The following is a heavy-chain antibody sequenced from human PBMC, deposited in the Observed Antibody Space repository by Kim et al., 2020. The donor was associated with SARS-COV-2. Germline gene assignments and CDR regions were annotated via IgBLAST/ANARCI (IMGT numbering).Heavy chain of an antibody. J-gene: IGHJ4*02. D-gene: IGHD3-10*01. Sequence: ASVKVSCKASGYTFIDYYMHWVRQAPGQGLEWMGRINPKSGGTNYAQKFQGRVTMTRDTSISTGYMELSRLRSDDTAVYYCAREGYYASGIYYNPLDYWGQRTLVPVSS. CDR2: INPKSGGT. CDR1: GYTFIDYY. V-gene: IGHV1-2*06. CDR3: AREGYYASGIYYNPLDY.